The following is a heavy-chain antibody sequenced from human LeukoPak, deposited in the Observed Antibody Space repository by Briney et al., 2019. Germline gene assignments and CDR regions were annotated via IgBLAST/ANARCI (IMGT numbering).Heavy chain of an antibody. V-gene: IGHV3-7*02. CDR1: GFIFSNYW. Sequence: GGSLRLSCSASGFIFSNYWMTWVRQAPGKGLEWVANIKQDGSEKYYVDSVKGRFTISRDNAKKSLYLQMNSLRAEDTAVYYCARGYSSLYYLDYWGQGTLVTVSS. J-gene: IGHJ4*02. D-gene: IGHD6-19*01. CDR2: IKQDGSEK. CDR3: ARGYSSLYYLDY.